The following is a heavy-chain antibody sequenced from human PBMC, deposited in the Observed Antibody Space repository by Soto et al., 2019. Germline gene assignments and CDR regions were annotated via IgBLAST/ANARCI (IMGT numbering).Heavy chain of an antibody. V-gene: IGHV3-30-3*01. J-gene: IGHJ3*02. CDR1: GFTFSSYA. Sequence: ESGGGVVQPGRSLRLSCAASGFTFSSYAMHWVRQAPGKGLAWVAVISYDGSNKYYADSVKGRFTISRDNSKNTLYLQMNSLRAEDTAVYYCARERRWLRPATAVDIWGQGTMVTVSS. CDR3: ARERRWLRPATAVDI. D-gene: IGHD5-12*01. CDR2: ISYDGSNK.